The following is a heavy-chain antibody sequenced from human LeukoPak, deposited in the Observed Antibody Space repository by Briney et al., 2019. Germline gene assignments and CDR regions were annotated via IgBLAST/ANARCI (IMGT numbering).Heavy chain of an antibody. J-gene: IGHJ5*02. Sequence: GASVKVSCKASGYTFTSYYMHWVRQAPGQGLEWMGWINPNSGGTNYAQKFQGRVTMTRDTSISTAYMELSRLRSDDTAVYYCAASYSNYSGGGRVDWFDPWGQGTLVTVSS. CDR3: AASYSNYSGGGRVDWFDP. CDR1: GYTFTSYY. CDR2: INPNSGGT. V-gene: IGHV1-2*02. D-gene: IGHD4-11*01.